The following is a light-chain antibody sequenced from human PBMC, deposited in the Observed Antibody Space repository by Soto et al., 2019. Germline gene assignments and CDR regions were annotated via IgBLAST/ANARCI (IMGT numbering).Light chain of an antibody. V-gene: IGLV2-8*01. CDR2: EVS. Sequence: QSALTQPPSASGSPGQSVTISCTGTSSDVGGYNYVSWYQHHPGKAPKLLISEVSERPSGVPDRFSGSKSANTASLTVSGLLAEDEADYYCSSYAGGNNLVFGGGTQLPVL. CDR3: SSYAGGNNLV. CDR1: SSDVGGYNY. J-gene: IGLJ2*01.